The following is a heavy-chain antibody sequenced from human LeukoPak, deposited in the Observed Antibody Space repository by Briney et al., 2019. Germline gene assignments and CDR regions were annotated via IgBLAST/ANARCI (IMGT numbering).Heavy chain of an antibody. CDR1: GGSFSGYY. V-gene: IGHV4-34*01. D-gene: IGHD3-10*01. CDR2: INHSGST. Sequence: SETLSLTCAVYGGSFSGYYWSWIRQPPGKGLEWIGEINHSGSTNYNPSLKSRVTISVDTSKNQFSLKLSSVTAADTAVYYCARYNSLGRGITAVDYWGKGTLVTVSA. J-gene: IGHJ4*02. CDR3: ARYNSLGRGITAVDY.